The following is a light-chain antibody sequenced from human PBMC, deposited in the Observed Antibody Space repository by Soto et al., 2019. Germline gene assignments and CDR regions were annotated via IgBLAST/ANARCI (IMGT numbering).Light chain of an antibody. J-gene: IGLJ1*01. CDR3: SSYTNINTRAGV. CDR1: SSDVGRYNY. CDR2: DVN. V-gene: IGLV2-11*01. Sequence: QSALTQPRSVSGSPGQSVTISCTGTSSDVGRYNYVSWYQQHPGKAPKLMVYDVNKRPSGVPDRFSGSKSGNTASLAISGLQAEDEAEYYCSSYTNINTRAGVFGTGTKLTVL.